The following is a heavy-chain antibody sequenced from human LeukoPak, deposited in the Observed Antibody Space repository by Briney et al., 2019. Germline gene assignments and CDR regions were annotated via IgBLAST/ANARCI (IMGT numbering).Heavy chain of an antibody. Sequence: GGSLRLSCAASGFTFSFYEMNWVRQVPGKGLEWVSYIHTGGRTIYYADSVAGRFTISRDNAKNSLYLQMDSLRAEDTAVYYCARDVRNAVTRLYYFDYWGQGTLVTVSS. D-gene: IGHD4-17*01. V-gene: IGHV3-48*03. CDR3: ARDVRNAVTRLYYFDY. CDR2: IHTGGRTI. CDR1: GFTFSFYE. J-gene: IGHJ4*02.